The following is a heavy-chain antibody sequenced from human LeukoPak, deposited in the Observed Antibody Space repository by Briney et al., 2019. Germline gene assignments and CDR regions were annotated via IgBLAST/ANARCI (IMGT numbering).Heavy chain of an antibody. CDR2: VYTSGYP. J-gene: IGHJ4*02. D-gene: IGHD1-26*01. CDR1: GGSMNTYY. CDR3: ARETLVGTTNYFDY. Sequence: SDTLSLTCSVSGGSMNTYYWTWLRQPAAKGLEWIGRVYTSGYPKYNPSLQSRVTMSVDTSKNQLSLMLTSLTAADTAVYYCARETLVGTTNYFDYWGQGALVTVSS. V-gene: IGHV4-4*07.